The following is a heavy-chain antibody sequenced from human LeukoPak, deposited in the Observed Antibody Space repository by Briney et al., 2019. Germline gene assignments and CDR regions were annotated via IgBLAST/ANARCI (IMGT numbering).Heavy chain of an antibody. V-gene: IGHV4-34*01. Sequence: SETLSLTCAVYGGSFSGYYWSWIRQPPGKGLEWIGEINHSGSTNYNPSLKSRVTISVDTSKNQFSLKLSSVTAADTAVYYCARDRARLGGLSLDYWGQGTLVTVSS. CDR3: ARDRARLGGLSLDY. CDR2: INHSGST. J-gene: IGHJ4*02. D-gene: IGHD3-16*02. CDR1: GGSFSGYY.